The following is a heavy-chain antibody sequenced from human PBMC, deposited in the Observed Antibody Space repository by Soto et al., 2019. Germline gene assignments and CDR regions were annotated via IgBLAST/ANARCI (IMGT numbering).Heavy chain of an antibody. Sequence: QVQLVQSGAEEKKPGASVKVSCKASGYIFTSYATHWVRQAPGQRLKGMGWINAGNGNTKYSQKFQARVTIARDTSASTAYMELSSLGSEDTAVYYCARSIVVVTALDYWGQGTLVTVSS. D-gene: IGHD2-21*02. CDR3: ARSIVVVTALDY. J-gene: IGHJ4*02. CDR2: INAGNGNT. V-gene: IGHV1-3*05. CDR1: GYIFTSYA.